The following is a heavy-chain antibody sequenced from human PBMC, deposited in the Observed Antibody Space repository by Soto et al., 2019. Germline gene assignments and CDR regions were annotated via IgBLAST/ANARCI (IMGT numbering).Heavy chain of an antibody. CDR3: ARIYDSSGYYEFDY. CDR1: GDSISGYY. CDR2: IYSSGIT. Sequence: SETLSLTCTVSGDSISGYYWTWIRQPAGKGLEWIGRIYSSGITNFNPSLKGRVTMSVDTPKNQFSLKVNSVTAADTAVYYCARIYDSSGYYEFDYWGQGTLVTVSS. J-gene: IGHJ4*02. V-gene: IGHV4-4*07. D-gene: IGHD3-22*01.